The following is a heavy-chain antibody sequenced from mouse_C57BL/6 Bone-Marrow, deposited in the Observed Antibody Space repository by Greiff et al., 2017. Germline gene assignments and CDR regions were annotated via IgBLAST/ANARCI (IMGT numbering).Heavy chain of an antibody. CDR1: GFTFSGSG. Sequence: EVMLVESGGGVVKPGGSLKLSCAASGFTFSGSGMHWVRQAPEKGLEWVAYISSSSSTIYYADTVKGRFTISRDNAKNTLFLHMTSLRSEDTAMYYCARRDCYGSSYDAMDYWGQGTTVTVSS. J-gene: IGHJ4*01. CDR3: ARRDCYGSSYDAMDY. D-gene: IGHD1-1*01. V-gene: IGHV5-17*01. CDR2: ISSSSSTI.